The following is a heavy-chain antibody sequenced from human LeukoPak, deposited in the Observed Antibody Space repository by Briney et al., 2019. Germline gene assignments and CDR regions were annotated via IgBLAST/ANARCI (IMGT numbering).Heavy chain of an antibody. D-gene: IGHD6-6*01. CDR1: GFTFDDYA. Sequence: GRSLRLSCAASGFTFDDYAMHWVRQAPGKGLEWVSGISWNSGSIGYADSVKGRFTISRDNAKNSLYLQMNSLRAEDTALYYCAKDRYSSSSGSDDALDIWGQGTMVTVSS. V-gene: IGHV3-9*01. CDR2: ISWNSGSI. CDR3: AKDRYSSSSGSDDALDI. J-gene: IGHJ3*02.